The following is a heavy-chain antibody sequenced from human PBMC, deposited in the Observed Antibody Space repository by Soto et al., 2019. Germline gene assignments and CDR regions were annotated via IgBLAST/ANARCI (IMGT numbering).Heavy chain of an antibody. V-gene: IGHV3-13*04. Sequence: PGGSLRLSCAASGFTFSSYDMHWVRQATGKGLEWVSAIGTAGDTYYPGSVKGRFTISRENAKNSLYLQMNSLRAGDTAVYYCARFGVGQLYDYWGQGTLVTAPQ. CDR3: ARFGVGQLYDY. D-gene: IGHD6-13*01. J-gene: IGHJ4*02. CDR2: IGTAGDT. CDR1: GFTFSSYD.